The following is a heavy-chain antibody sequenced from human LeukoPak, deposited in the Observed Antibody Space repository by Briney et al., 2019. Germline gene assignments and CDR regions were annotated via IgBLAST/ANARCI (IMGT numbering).Heavy chain of an antibody. D-gene: IGHD3-22*01. V-gene: IGHV3-23*01. CDR2: ISDSGGST. J-gene: IGHJ4*02. Sequence: TGGSLRLSCAVSGITLSNYGMSWVRQAPGKGLEWVAGISDSGGSTNYADSVKGRFTISRDNPKNTLYLQMNSLRGEDTAVYFCAKRGVVIRVILVGFHKEAYYFDSWGQGALVTVSS. CDR1: GITLSNYG. CDR3: AKRGVVIRVILVGFHKEAYYFDS.